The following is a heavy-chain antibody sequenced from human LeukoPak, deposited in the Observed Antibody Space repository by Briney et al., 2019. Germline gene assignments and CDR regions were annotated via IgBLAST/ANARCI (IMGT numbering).Heavy chain of an antibody. CDR2: INQDGSKK. J-gene: IGHJ4*02. D-gene: IGHD2-8*01. V-gene: IGHV3-7*01. Sequence: GGSLRLSCAASTFTFSTYWMSWVRQAPGKGLEWLANINQDGSKKDYVDSVKGRFIISRDNAKNALYLQMNTLRVEDTAVYYCARLIYAGTNGCWGQGALVTVSS. CDR3: ARLIYAGTNGC. CDR1: TFTFSTYW.